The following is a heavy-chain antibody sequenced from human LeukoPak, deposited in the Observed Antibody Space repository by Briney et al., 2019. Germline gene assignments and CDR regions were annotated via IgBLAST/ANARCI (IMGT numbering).Heavy chain of an antibody. J-gene: IGHJ4*02. V-gene: IGHV1-46*01. Sequence: ASVKVSRTASGYTFTSYYMHWVRQAPGQGLEWMGTINPSGGSTSYAQKFQGRVTMTRDMSTSTVYMELSSLRSEDTAVYYCAIALLEGPEVAAPIYWGQGTLVTVSS. CDR2: INPSGGST. CDR1: GYTFTSYY. D-gene: IGHD6-6*01. CDR3: AIALLEGPEVAAPIY.